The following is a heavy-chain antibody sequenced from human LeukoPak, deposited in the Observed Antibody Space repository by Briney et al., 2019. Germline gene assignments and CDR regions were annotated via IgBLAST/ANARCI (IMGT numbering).Heavy chain of an antibody. D-gene: IGHD3-22*01. Sequence: GSLRLSSAASGFTFSSYSMNWVRQAPGKGPEWVSYIISSSSTIYYADSVKGRFTISRDNAKNSLYLQMNSLRDEDTAVYYCARGGGYYDSSGYYGHDWFDPWGQGTLVTVSS. CDR2: IISSSSTI. J-gene: IGHJ5*02. CDR1: GFTFSSYS. CDR3: ARGGGYYDSSGYYGHDWFDP. V-gene: IGHV3-48*02.